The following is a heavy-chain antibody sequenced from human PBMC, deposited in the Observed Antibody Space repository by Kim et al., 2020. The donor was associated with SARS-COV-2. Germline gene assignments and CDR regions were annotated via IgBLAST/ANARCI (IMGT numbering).Heavy chain of an antibody. V-gene: IGHV1-46*01. CDR2: INPLVGTT. D-gene: IGHD6-19*01. CDR3: ARRYSYDSSGLDY. Sequence: ASVKVSCKASGYTFTKYDLHCVRQAPGQGLQWMGIINPLVGTTSYAQHLQGRVTMTGDTATNTVYMELSSLTNEDTAVYFCARRYSYDSSGLDYWGQGTLVTVSS. CDR1: GYTFTKYD. J-gene: IGHJ4*02.